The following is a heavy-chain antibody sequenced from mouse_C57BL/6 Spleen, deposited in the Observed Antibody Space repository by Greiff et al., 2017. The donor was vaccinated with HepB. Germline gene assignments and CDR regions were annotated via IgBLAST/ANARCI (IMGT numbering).Heavy chain of an antibody. CDR3: ARRGPFFYYYVSSLWWFDV. CDR2: INPNNGGT. J-gene: IGHJ1*03. CDR1: GYTFTDYY. Sequence: EVQLQQSGPELVKPGASVKISCKASGYTFTDYYMNWVKQSHGKSLEWIGDINPNNGGTSYNQKFKGKATLTVDKSSSTAYMELRSLTSEDSAVYYCARRGPFFYYYVSSLWWFDVWGTGTTVTVSS. D-gene: IGHD1-1*01. V-gene: IGHV1-26*01.